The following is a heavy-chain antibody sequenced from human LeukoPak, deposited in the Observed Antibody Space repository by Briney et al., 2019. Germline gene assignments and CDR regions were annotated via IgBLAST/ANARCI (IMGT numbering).Heavy chain of an antibody. CDR3: ARDLSGIAGYTYGRGIDY. Sequence: PGRCLRLSCAASAFTFSSHWTSCVRQAPGEGLEWVSNTKKDGGEKYYVDAVKGRFTISRDNPKPSLYLQMNSLRAEDTAVYYCARDLSGIAGYTYGRGIDYWGQGTLVTVSS. J-gene: IGHJ4*02. CDR2: TKKDGGEK. D-gene: IGHD5-18*01. CDR1: AFTFSSHW. V-gene: IGHV3-7*01.